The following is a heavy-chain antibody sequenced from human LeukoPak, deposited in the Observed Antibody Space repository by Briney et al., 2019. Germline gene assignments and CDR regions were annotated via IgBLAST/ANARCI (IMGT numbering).Heavy chain of an antibody. D-gene: IGHD3-22*01. CDR3: AKDRKYDSSGYYHDY. J-gene: IGHJ4*02. Sequence: GGSLGLSCAASGFTFSSYAMSWVRQAPGRGLEWVSVISSGGGTTYYADSVKGRFTISRDNSKNTLYLQMNSLRAEDTAVYYCAKDRKYDSSGYYHDYWGQGTLVTVSS. CDR1: GFTFSSYA. V-gene: IGHV3-23*01. CDR2: ISSGGGTT.